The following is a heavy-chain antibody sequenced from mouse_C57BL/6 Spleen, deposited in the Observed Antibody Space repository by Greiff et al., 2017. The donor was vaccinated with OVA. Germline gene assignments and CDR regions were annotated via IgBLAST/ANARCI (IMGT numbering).Heavy chain of an antibody. CDR3: AREGMGSSYAMDY. CDR2: IHTNSGST. J-gene: IGHJ4*01. V-gene: IGHV1-64*01. CDR1: GYTFTSYW. D-gene: IGHD2-3*01. Sequence: VQLQQPGAELVKPGASVKLSCKASGYTFTSYWMHWVKQRPGQGLEWIGMIHTNSGSTNYNEKFKSKATLTVDKSSSTAYMQLSSLTSEDSAVYYCAREGMGSSYAMDYWGQGTSVTVSS.